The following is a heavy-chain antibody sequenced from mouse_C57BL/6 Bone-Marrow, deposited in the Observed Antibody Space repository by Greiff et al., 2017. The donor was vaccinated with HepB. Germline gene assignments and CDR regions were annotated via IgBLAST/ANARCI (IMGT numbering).Heavy chain of an antibody. D-gene: IGHD1-1*01. CDR2: IDPSDSYT. V-gene: IGHV1-69*01. J-gene: IGHJ3*01. CDR3: ASNYYGSSQFAY. CDR1: GYTFTSYW. Sequence: QVQLQQPGAELVMPGASVKLSCKASGYTFTSYWMHWVKQRPGQGLEWIGEIDPSDSYTNYNQKFKGKSTLTVDKSSSTAYMELNSLTSEDSAVYYCASNYYGSSQFAYWGQGTLVTVSA.